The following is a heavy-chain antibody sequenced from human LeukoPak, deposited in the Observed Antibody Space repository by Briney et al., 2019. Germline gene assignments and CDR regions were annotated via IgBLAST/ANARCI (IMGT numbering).Heavy chain of an antibody. Sequence: GGSLRLSCAASGFTFSSYAMSWVRQPPGKGLVWVSRINTDGSNTTYADSVKGRFTISRDNAKNTLYLQMNSLRAEDTAVYYCTRSGSLSDAFDIWGRGTMVTVSS. V-gene: IGHV3-74*01. J-gene: IGHJ3*02. CDR2: INTDGSNT. CDR1: GFTFSSYA. CDR3: TRSGSLSDAFDI.